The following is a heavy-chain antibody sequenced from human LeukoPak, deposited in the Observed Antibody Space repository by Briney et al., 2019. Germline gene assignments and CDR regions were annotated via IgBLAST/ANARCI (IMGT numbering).Heavy chain of an antibody. CDR3: ARQNDILTGYIYGMDV. CDR2: IYPDDSDT. V-gene: IGHV5-51*01. Sequence: GESLKISCKGSGYSFTSYWIGWVRQMPGKGLEWMGIIYPDDSDTRYSPSFQGQVTISADKSISTAYLQWSSLKASDTAMYYCARQNDILTGYIYGMDVWGQGTTVTVSS. J-gene: IGHJ6*02. CDR1: GYSFTSYW. D-gene: IGHD3-9*01.